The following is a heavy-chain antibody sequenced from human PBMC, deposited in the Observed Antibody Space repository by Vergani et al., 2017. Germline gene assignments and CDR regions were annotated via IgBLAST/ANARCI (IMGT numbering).Heavy chain of an antibody. V-gene: IGHV4-39*01. CDR2: IYNSGNG. Sequence: QMQLQESGPGLVKASETLSLTCTVSGDSIISRSYYWGWIRQPPGKGLEWIGSIYNSGNGDSSSSLKSLVTISGDTSKNQFSLRLTSVTAADTAVYYCASGKYYSDSTSHFRGRYFDVWGRGTLVTVPS. CDR3: ASGKYYSDSTSHFRGRYFDV. D-gene: IGHD3-16*01. CDR1: GDSIISRSYY. J-gene: IGHJ2*01.